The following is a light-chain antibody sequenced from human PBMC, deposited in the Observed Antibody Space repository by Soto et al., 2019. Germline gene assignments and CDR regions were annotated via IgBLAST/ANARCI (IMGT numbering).Light chain of an antibody. Sequence: EIVMTQSPATLSVSPGERATLSCRASQSVSSNLAWYQQKPGQAPRLLIYGASTRATGIPARFSGSGSGTEFSLTISILQSEDFAAYYCQQYNNWPPYTFGQGTKLKIK. CDR1: QSVSSN. J-gene: IGKJ2*01. CDR2: GAS. V-gene: IGKV3-15*01. CDR3: QQYNNWPPYT.